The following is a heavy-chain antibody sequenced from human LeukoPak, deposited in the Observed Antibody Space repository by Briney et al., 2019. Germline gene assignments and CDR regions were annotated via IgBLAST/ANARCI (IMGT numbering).Heavy chain of an antibody. CDR1: GFTFDDYA. D-gene: IGHD5-24*01. V-gene: IGHV3-9*03. CDR3: AKDIRRWLQFSPDY. Sequence: GRSLRLSCAASGFTFDDYAMHWVRQAPGKGLEWVSGISWNSGSIGYADSVKGRFTISRDNAKNSLYLQMNSLRAEDMALYYCAKDIRRWLQFSPDYXGQGTLVTVSS. CDR2: ISWNSGSI. J-gene: IGHJ4*02.